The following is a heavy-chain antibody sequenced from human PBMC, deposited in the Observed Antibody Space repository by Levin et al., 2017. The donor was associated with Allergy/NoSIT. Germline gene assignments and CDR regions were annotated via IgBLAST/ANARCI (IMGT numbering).Heavy chain of an antibody. CDR3: ARHPIAAQEDYYYGMDV. V-gene: IGHV5-51*01. CDR1: GYSFTSYW. J-gene: IGHJ6*02. D-gene: IGHD6-6*01. CDR2: IYPGDSDT. Sequence: GESLKISCKGSGYSFTSYWIGWVRQMPGKGLEWMGIIYPGDSDTRYSPSFQGQVTISADKSISTAYLQWSSLKASDTAMYYCARHPIAAQEDYYYGMDVWGQGTTVTVSS.